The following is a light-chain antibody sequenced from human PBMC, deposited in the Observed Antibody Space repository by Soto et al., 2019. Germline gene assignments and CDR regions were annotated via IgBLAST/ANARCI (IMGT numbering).Light chain of an antibody. Sequence: EMVLTQSPGTLSLSPGERATLSCRASQSISSSYLTWYQQRPGQAPRLLIYEASTRAPGTPDRFSGSGSGTDFTLTVSRLEPEDFAVYYCQQYSKWPITFGQGTRLEIK. CDR1: QSISSSY. CDR3: QQYSKWPIT. CDR2: EAS. V-gene: IGKV3D-20*02. J-gene: IGKJ5*01.